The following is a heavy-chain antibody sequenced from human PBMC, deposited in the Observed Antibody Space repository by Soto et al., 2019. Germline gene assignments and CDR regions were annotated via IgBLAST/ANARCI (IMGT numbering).Heavy chain of an antibody. Sequence: GGSLRLSCKGSGYSFTSYWIGWVRQMPGKGLEWMGIIYPGDSDTRYSPSFQGQVTISADKSISTAYLQWSSLKASDTAMYYCASSPIYDFWSDGGAFDIWGQGTMVTVSS. V-gene: IGHV5-51*01. J-gene: IGHJ3*02. D-gene: IGHD3-3*01. CDR1: GYSFTSYW. CDR3: ASSPIYDFWSDGGAFDI. CDR2: IYPGDSDT.